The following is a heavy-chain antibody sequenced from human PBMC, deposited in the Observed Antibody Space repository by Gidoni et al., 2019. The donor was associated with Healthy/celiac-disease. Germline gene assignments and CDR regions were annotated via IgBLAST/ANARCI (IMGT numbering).Heavy chain of an antibody. CDR3: AKLAYCGGDCYRGVFDY. V-gene: IGHV3-30*18. D-gene: IGHD2-21*01. Sequence: QVQLVESGGGVVQPGRSLRPSCAASGFTFSRYGMHWVRQAPGKGLKWVAVISYDGSNKYYADSVKGRFTISRDNSKNTLYLQMNSLRAEDTAVYYCAKLAYCGGDCYRGVFDYWGQGTLVTVSS. J-gene: IGHJ4*02. CDR1: GFTFSRYG. CDR2: ISYDGSNK.